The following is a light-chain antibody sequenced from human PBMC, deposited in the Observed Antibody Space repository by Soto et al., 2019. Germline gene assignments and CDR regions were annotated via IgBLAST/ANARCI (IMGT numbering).Light chain of an antibody. V-gene: IGKV3-20*01. CDR1: QGISSSY. CDR2: GAS. CDR3: QQYGSSPRT. J-gene: IGKJ1*01. Sequence: EIVFTPSPATLSLSPGERAPLSGRAIQGISSSYLDWYQQKTGQANRLLIYGASSRATGIPDRFSGSGSGTDFTLTISRLETEDFAVYYCQQYGSSPRTLGQGTKVDIK.